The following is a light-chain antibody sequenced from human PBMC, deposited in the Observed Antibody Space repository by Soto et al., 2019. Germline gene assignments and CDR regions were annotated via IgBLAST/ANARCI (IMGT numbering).Light chain of an antibody. CDR2: WAS. J-gene: IGKJ4*01. Sequence: IVMTQSPDSLTVSLGESAIMNFRSSQSVLSSSNNKNFLAWYQQKPGQPPKLLIYWASTRQSGVPDRFSGSGSGTDFTLTISSLQAEDVAVYFCQQYYNTPLTFGGGTKVDIK. V-gene: IGKV4-1*01. CDR3: QQYYNTPLT. CDR1: QSVLSSSNNKNF.